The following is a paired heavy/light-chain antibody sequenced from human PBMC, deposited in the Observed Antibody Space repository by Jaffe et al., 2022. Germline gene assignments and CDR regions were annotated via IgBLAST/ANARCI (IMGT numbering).Light chain of an antibody. CDR3: AAWDDSLNGRGWV. CDR1: SSNIGSNT. J-gene: IGLJ3*02. V-gene: IGLV1-44*01. CDR2: SNN. Sequence: QSVLTQPPSASGTPGQRVTISCSGSSSNIGSNTVNWYQQLPGTAPKLLIYSNNQRPSGVPDRFSGSKSGTSASLAISGLQSEDEADYYCAAWDDSLNGRGWVFGGGTKLTVL.
Heavy chain of an antibody. CDR3: ARVVAYYDILTGNYYYYMDV. J-gene: IGHJ6*03. V-gene: IGHV4-61*02. Sequence: QVQLQESGPGLVKPSQTLSLTCTVSGGSISSGSYYWSWIRQPAGKGLEWIGRIYTSGSTNYNPSLKSRVTISVDTSKNQFSLKLSSVTAADTAVYYCARVVAYYDILTGNYYYYMDVWGKGTTVTVSS. D-gene: IGHD3-9*01. CDR1: GGSISSGSYY. CDR2: IYTSGST.